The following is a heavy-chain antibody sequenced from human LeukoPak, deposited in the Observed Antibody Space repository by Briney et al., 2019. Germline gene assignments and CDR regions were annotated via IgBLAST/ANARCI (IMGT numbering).Heavy chain of an antibody. CDR3: ARDRGGDATDY. Sequence: SETLSLTCAVYGGSLSGYYWSWIRQPPGKGLEWIGEINHSGSTNYNPSLKSRVTISVDTSKNQFSLKLSSVTAADTAVYYCARDRGGDATDYWGQGTLVTVSS. CDR1: GGSLSGYY. CDR2: INHSGST. V-gene: IGHV4-34*01. J-gene: IGHJ4*02.